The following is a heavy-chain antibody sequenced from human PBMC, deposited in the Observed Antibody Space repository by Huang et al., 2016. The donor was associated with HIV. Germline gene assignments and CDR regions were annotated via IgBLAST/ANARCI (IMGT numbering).Heavy chain of an antibody. CDR3: ARDPKYHRIGYYRQRRGIDI. CDR2: ISASSGDT. CDR1: GYTFTSYG. D-gene: IGHD3-22*01. J-gene: IGHJ3*02. Sequence: QIQLMQSGPELKQPGAPVKVSCKASGYTFTSYGITWVRQAPGQGPEWMGWISASSGDTEYAQKVQGRVTLTTDTSTNIAYMELRSLRSDDTAKYYCARDPKYHRIGYYRQRRGIDIWGQGTMVIVSS. V-gene: IGHV1-18*01.